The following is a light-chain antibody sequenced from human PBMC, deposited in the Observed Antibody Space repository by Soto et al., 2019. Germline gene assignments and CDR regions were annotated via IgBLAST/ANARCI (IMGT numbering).Light chain of an antibody. J-gene: IGKJ1*01. V-gene: IGKV1-39*01. CDR2: AAS. CDR1: QSISTY. Sequence: DIQMTQSPSSLSASVGDRVAITCRASQSISTYLNWYQQKPGKAPKLLIYAASSLQSGVPSRFSGSGSGTGFTLTISSLQLEDFATYYCQPSYSTPWTFGQGTKVEIK. CDR3: QPSYSTPWT.